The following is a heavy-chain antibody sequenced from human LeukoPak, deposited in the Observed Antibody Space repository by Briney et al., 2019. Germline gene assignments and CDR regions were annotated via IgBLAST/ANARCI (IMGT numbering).Heavy chain of an antibody. Sequence: PGGSLRLSCVGSGFTFGNYAMTWVRQAPGRGREWVSDIRSSGTNTYYGDSVKGRFTISRDNSKSTVFLRMDSLRVEDTAIYYCAREGRAVAGNNYFDPWGQGTLVTVSS. J-gene: IGHJ5*02. V-gene: IGHV3-23*05. CDR1: GFTFGNYA. CDR3: AREGRAVAGNNYFDP. D-gene: IGHD6-19*01. CDR2: IRSSGTNT.